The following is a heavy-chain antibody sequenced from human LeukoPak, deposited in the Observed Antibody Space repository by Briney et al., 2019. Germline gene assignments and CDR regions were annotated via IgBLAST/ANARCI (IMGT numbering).Heavy chain of an antibody. D-gene: IGHD2-2*01. Sequence: NRGESLKISCKGSGYSFTSYWIGWVRQMPGKGLEWMGIIYPGDSDTRYSPSFQAQVTISADKSISTAYLQWSSLKASDTAMYYCARQGESYQPIHWFDPWGQGTLVTVSS. CDR3: ARQGESYQPIHWFDP. CDR1: GYSFTSYW. V-gene: IGHV5-51*01. CDR2: IYPGDSDT. J-gene: IGHJ5*02.